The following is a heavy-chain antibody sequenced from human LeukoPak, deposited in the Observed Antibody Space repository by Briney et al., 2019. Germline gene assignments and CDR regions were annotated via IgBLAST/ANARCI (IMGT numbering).Heavy chain of an antibody. CDR2: IIPIFGTA. CDR1: GGTFSSYA. D-gene: IGHD3-22*01. Sequence: SVKVSCKASGGTFSSYAISWVRQAPGQGLEWMGGIIPIFGTANYAQKFQGRVTITADKSTSTAYMELSSLRSEDTAVYYCAGRSVAYSYDSSGYSPVYYFDYWGQGTLVTVSS. CDR3: AGRSVAYSYDSSGYSPVYYFDY. V-gene: IGHV1-69*06. J-gene: IGHJ4*02.